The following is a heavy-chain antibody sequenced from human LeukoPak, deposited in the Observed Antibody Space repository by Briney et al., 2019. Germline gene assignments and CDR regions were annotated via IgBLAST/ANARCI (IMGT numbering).Heavy chain of an antibody. CDR1: GFTFRTYA. V-gene: IGHV3-30-3*01. Sequence: GGSLRLSCAASGFTFRTYAMHWVRQAPGKGLEWVAVISYDGSNKYYADSVKGRFSISRDNSKNKLYLQMNSLRAEDTAVYYCASLWELLNAFDIWGQGTMVTVSS. CDR3: ASLWELLNAFDI. J-gene: IGHJ3*02. CDR2: ISYDGSNK. D-gene: IGHD1-26*01.